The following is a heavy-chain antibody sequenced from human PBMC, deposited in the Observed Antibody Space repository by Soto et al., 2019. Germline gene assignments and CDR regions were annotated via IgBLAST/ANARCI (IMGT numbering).Heavy chain of an antibody. CDR1: GGSISSYY. D-gene: IGHD2-2*01. Sequence: SETLSLTCTVSGGSISSYYWSWIRQPPGKGLEWIGYIYYSGSTNYNPSLKSRVTISVDTSKNQFSLKLSSVTAADTAVYYCARGTVGYCSSTSCYADFDYWGQGTLVTVSS. J-gene: IGHJ4*02. V-gene: IGHV4-59*01. CDR2: IYYSGST. CDR3: ARGTVGYCSSTSCYADFDY.